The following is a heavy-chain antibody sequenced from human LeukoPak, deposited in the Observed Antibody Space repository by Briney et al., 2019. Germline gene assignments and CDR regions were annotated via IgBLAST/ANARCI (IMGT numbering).Heavy chain of an antibody. CDR1: GYTLTELS. CDR2: FDPEDGET. J-gene: IGHJ4*02. V-gene: IGHV1-24*01. CDR3: ARDPDIVVVVAATGINDY. D-gene: IGHD2-15*01. Sequence: ASVKVSCKVSGYTLTELSMHWVRQAPGKGLEWMGGFDPEDGETIYAQKFQGRVTMTEDTSTDTAYMELSSLRSDDTAVYYCARDPDIVVVVAATGINDYWGQGTLVTVSS.